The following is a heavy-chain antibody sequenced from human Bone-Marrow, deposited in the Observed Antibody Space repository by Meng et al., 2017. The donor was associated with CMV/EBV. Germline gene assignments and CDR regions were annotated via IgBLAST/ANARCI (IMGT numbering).Heavy chain of an antibody. Sequence: SVKVSCKASGGTFSSYAISWVRQAPGQGLEWMGGIIPIFGTANYAQKFQGRVTITTDESTSTAYMELSSLRSEDTAVYYCARDRYDFWSGYYTPSYNWFDPWGQGTLVTVSS. V-gene: IGHV1-69*05. CDR2: IIPIFGTA. D-gene: IGHD3-3*01. J-gene: IGHJ5*02. CDR1: GGTFSSYA. CDR3: ARDRYDFWSGYYTPSYNWFDP.